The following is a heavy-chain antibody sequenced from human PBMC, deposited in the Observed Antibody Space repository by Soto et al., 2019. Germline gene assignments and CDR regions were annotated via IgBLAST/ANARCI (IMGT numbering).Heavy chain of an antibody. Sequence: QVQLVESGGGVVQPGRSLRLSCAASGFTFSSYAMHWVRQAPGKGLEWVAVISYDGSNKYYADSVKGRFTISRDNSKNTLYLPMNSLRAEDTAVYYCARATYSYGYYYYYGMDVWGQGTTVIVSS. CDR1: GFTFSSYA. CDR2: ISYDGSNK. D-gene: IGHD5-18*01. V-gene: IGHV3-30-3*01. J-gene: IGHJ6*02. CDR3: ARATYSYGYYYYYGMDV.